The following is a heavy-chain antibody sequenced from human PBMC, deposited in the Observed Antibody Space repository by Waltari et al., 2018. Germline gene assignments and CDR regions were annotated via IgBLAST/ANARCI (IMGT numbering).Heavy chain of an antibody. D-gene: IGHD6-13*01. CDR3: ARDGTAAGLGPWYFDL. CDR2: IYYSGRT. J-gene: IGHJ2*01. CDR1: GGSISSYY. Sequence: QVQLQESGPGLVKPSETLSLTCTVSGGSISSYYWSWIRQPPGKGLEWIGYIYYSGRTNYKPSLKGRGTIAVDRSKNQFSRKVSAVTAADTAVYYWARDGTAAGLGPWYFDLWGRGTLVTVSS. V-gene: IGHV4-59*01.